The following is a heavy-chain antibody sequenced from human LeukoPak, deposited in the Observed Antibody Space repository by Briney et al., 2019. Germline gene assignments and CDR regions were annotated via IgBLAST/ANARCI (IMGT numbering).Heavy chain of an antibody. V-gene: IGHV1-2*06. D-gene: IGHD3-22*01. CDR1: GYTFTGYY. CDR2: INPNSGDT. CDR3: ARVGYYYDSSGFDY. Sequence: ASVKVSCKASGYTFTGYYMHWVRQAPGQGLEWMGRINPNSGDTNYAQKFQGRVTMTRDTSTSTVYMELSSLRSEDTAVYYCARVGYYYDSSGFDYWGQGTLVTVSS. J-gene: IGHJ4*02.